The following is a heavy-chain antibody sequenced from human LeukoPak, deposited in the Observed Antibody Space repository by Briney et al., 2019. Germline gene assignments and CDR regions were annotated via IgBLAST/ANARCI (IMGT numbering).Heavy chain of an antibody. D-gene: IGHD6-13*01. CDR3: ARRGTAADPAFDY. J-gene: IGHJ4*02. CDR1: GDSFSSNSAA. Sequence: SQTLSLTCAISGDSFSSNSAAWNWVRQSPSRGLEWLGRTYYRAKWYNDYAVCVKSRITLNPATSKTQFSLQLNSLTPEDTAVYYCARRGTAADPAFDYWGQGTLVTVSS. CDR2: TYYRAKWYN. V-gene: IGHV6-1*01.